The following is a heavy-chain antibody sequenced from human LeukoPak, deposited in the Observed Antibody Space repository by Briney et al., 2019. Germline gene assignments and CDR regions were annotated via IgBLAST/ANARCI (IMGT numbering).Heavy chain of an antibody. CDR1: GFTFTSSA. V-gene: IGHV1-58*02. CDR2: IVVGSGNT. J-gene: IGHJ3*02. Sequence: GASVKVSCKASGFTFTSSAMQWVRQARGQRLEWIGWIVVGSGNTNYAQKFQERVTITRDMSTSTAYMELSSLRSEDTAVYYCAADMAPYRNPRDAFDIWGQGTMVTVSS. CDR3: AADMAPYRNPRDAFDI. D-gene: IGHD1-14*01.